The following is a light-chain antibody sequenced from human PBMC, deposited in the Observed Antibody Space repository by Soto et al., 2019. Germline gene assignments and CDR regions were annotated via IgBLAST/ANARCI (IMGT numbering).Light chain of an antibody. CDR3: QQYYSTPPYT. V-gene: IGKV4-1*01. Sequence: DIVMTQSPDSLAVSLGERATINCKSSQSVLYSSNNKNYLAWYRQKPGQPPKLIIYWASIRESGVPDRISGSGSGTDFTLTISSLQAEDVAVYYGQQYYSTPPYTFGQGTKLEIK. J-gene: IGKJ2*01. CDR1: QSVLYSSNNKNY. CDR2: WAS.